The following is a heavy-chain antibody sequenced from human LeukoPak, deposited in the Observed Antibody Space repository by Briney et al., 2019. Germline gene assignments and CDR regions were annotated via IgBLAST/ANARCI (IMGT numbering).Heavy chain of an antibody. CDR2: IIPIFGTA. CDR1: GGTFSSYA. CDR3: ARLGSIAASSDY. D-gene: IGHD6-6*01. V-gene: IGHV1-69*13. J-gene: IGHJ4*02. Sequence: SVKVSCKASGGTFSSYAISWVRLAPGQGLEWMGGIIPIFGTANYAQKFQGRVTITADESTSTAYMELSSLRSEDTAVYYCARLGSIAASSDYWGQGTLVTVSS.